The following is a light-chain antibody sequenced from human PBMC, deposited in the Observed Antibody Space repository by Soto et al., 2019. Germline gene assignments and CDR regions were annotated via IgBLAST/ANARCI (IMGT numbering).Light chain of an antibody. CDR2: GAS. J-gene: IGKJ1*01. CDR3: QQYRSWPRT. CDR1: QSVDIN. V-gene: IGKV3-15*01. Sequence: EKVMTQSPATLSVSPGERVTLSCRASQSVDINLAWYQQKPGQAPRLLIYGASTRATDMPGRFSGRGAGAEFTLTISSLQSEDFAVYYCQQYRSWPRTFGQGTKVDI.